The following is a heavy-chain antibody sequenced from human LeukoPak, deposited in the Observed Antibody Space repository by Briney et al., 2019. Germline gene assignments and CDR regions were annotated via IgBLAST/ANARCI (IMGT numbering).Heavy chain of an antibody. CDR3: ARRYSSGRGPQYFDL. Sequence: ASVKVSCKASGYTFTSYYMHWARQAPGQGLEWMGIINPSGGSTSYAQRFQGRVTMTRDTSTSTVYMELSSLRSEDTAVYYCARRYSSGRGPQYFDLWGRGTLVTVSS. D-gene: IGHD6-19*01. J-gene: IGHJ2*01. CDR2: INPSGGST. CDR1: GYTFTSYY. V-gene: IGHV1-46*01.